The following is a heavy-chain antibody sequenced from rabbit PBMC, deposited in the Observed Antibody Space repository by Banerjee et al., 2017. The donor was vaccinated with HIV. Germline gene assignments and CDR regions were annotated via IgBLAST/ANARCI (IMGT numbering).Heavy chain of an antibody. CDR3: ARDPYPGSSGADLNL. V-gene: IGHV1S45*01. J-gene: IGHJ4*01. CDR1: GFSFSNRYV. CDR2: INTSSGNT. D-gene: IGHD4-2*01. Sequence: QEQLEESGGGLVKPEGSLTLTCKASGFSFSNRYVMCWVRQAPGKGLEWIACINTSSGNTVYASWAKGRFTISKTSSTTVTLQMTSLTAADTATYFCARDPYPGSSGADLNLWGQGTLVTVS.